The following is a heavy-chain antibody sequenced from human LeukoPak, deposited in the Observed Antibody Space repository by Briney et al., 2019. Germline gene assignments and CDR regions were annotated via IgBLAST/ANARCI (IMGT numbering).Heavy chain of an antibody. D-gene: IGHD2-21*02. V-gene: IGHV3-21*01. CDR2: ISSSGSDI. CDR3: ARQVYCGGDCYYSTPVDY. CDR1: GFTFSSYS. Sequence: GGSLRLSCAASGFTFSSYSMNWVRQAPGKGLEWVSSISSSGSDIYYADSVKGRFTISRDNAKNSLYLQMNSLRAEDTAVYYCARQVYCGGDCYYSTPVDYWGQGTLVTVSS. J-gene: IGHJ4*02.